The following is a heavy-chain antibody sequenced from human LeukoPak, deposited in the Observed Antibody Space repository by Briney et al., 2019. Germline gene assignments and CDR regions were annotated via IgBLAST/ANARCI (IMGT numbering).Heavy chain of an antibody. CDR2: ISSGSNTL. Sequence: RPGGSLRLSCAASEFTFSTYSMNWVRQAPEKGLEWISYISSGSNTLYYADSVKGRFTISRDNAKNSLYLQMNSLRAEDTAVYYCARRVGATYYFDGWGQGTLVTVSS. V-gene: IGHV3-48*01. D-gene: IGHD1-26*01. J-gene: IGHJ4*02. CDR3: ARRVGATYYFDG. CDR1: EFTFSTYS.